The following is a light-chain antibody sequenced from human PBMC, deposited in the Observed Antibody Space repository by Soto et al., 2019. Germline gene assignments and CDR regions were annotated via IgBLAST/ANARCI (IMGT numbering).Light chain of an antibody. Sequence: QSVLTQPPSVSGAPGQRVTISCTGSSSNIGAGYDVHWYQQLPGTAPKLLIHGNNNRPSGVPDRFSGSKSGTSASLAITGVQDEDEADYYCQSYDTSLSGSGVVGGGTKLTVL. J-gene: IGLJ2*01. CDR3: QSYDTSLSGSGV. CDR2: GNN. V-gene: IGLV1-40*01. CDR1: SSNIGAGYD.